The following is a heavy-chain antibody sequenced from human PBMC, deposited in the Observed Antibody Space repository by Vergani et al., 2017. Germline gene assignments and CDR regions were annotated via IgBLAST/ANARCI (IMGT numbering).Heavy chain of an antibody. D-gene: IGHD3-3*01. Sequence: VQLVESGGGVVQPGRSLRLSCAASGFTFSSYGMHWVRQAPGKGLEWVSYISSSGSTIYYADSVKGRFTISRDNAKNSLYLQMNSLRAEDTAVYYCARAPYDFWSGYYLDYWGQGTLVTVSS. J-gene: IGHJ4*02. CDR2: ISSSGSTI. CDR1: GFTFSSYG. V-gene: IGHV3-48*04. CDR3: ARAPYDFWSGYYLDY.